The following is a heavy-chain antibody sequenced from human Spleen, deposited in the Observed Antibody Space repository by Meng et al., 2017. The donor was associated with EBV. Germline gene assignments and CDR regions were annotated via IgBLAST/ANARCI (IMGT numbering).Heavy chain of an antibody. V-gene: IGHV4-4*02. Sequence: RQASGPGLVTPSGTRPLTCIVSGGPITHRTLWGWVRQTPGKGLDWIGGVYHSGTPNYNPSLKSRVAISVDKSSNKFSLNLTSVTAADTAVYYCVSTAGQSTTWRYFDLWGRGTLVTVPS. D-gene: IGHD1-1*01. CDR3: VSTAGQSTTWRYFDL. CDR1: GGPITHRTL. CDR2: VYHSGTP. J-gene: IGHJ4*02.